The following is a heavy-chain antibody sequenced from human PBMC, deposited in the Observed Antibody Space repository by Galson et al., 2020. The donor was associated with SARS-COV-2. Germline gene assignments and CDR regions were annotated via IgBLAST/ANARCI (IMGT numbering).Heavy chain of an antibody. Sequence: GESLKISCAASGFTFSSYGMHWVRQAPGKGLEWVAGISHDGSYKDYVDSVKGRFILSRDNSRNTLYLQMNSLRAEDTAVYYCARTNSRELTTIDYWGQGTLVTVSS. D-gene: IGHD2-8*01. V-gene: IGHV3-33*05. CDR2: ISHDGSYK. J-gene: IGHJ4*02. CDR1: GFTFSSYG. CDR3: ARTNSRELTTIDY.